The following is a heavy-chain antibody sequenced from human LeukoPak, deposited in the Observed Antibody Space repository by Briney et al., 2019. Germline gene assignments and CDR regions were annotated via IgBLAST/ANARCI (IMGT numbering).Heavy chain of an antibody. V-gene: IGHV1-69*02. J-gene: IGHJ6*03. Sequence: SVRVSCKASGGTFSSYTISWVRQAPGQGLEWMGRIIPILGIANYAQKFQGRVTITADKSTSTAYMELSSLRSEDTAVYYCARGRMVVAPISSYYYYYYMDVWGKGTTVTVSS. CDR2: IIPILGIA. CDR1: GGTFSSYT. CDR3: ARGRMVVAPISSYYYYYYMDV. D-gene: IGHD6-6*01.